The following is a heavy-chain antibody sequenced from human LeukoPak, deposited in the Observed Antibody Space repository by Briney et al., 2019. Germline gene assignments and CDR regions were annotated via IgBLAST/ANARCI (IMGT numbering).Heavy chain of an antibody. D-gene: IGHD3-3*01. CDR2: IHPDDSDT. J-gene: IGHJ3*02. Sequence: NPGESLKISCEASGYDFTTYWIGWVRQLPGKGLDWMGIIHPDDSDTRYSQSFKGQVIISADKSTSTAYLQWSSLKASDTGMYYCARHIKPRYTMANAFEMWGQGTMVTVTA. CDR1: GYDFTTYW. V-gene: IGHV5-51*01. CDR3: ARHIKPRYTMANAFEM.